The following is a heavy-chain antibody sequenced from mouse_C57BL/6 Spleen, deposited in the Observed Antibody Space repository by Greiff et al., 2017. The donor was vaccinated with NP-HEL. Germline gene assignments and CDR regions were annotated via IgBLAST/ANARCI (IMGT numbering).Heavy chain of an antibody. Sequence: VQLKESGPGLVQPSQSLSITCTVSGFSLTSYGVHWVRQSPGKGLEWLGVIWRGGSTDYNAAFMSRLSITKDNSKSQVFFKMNSLQADDTAIYYWAAHYYGSSYDYAMDYWGQGTSVTVSS. D-gene: IGHD1-1*01. CDR3: AAHYYGSSYDYAMDY. CDR2: IWRGGST. V-gene: IGHV2-5*01. J-gene: IGHJ4*01. CDR1: GFSLTSYG.